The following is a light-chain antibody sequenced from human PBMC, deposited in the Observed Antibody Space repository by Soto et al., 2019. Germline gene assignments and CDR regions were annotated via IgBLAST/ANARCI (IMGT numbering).Light chain of an antibody. V-gene: IGLV2-23*01. CDR2: EGT. CDR3: SSYAGDNIFL. Sequence: QSALTQPASVSGSPGQAITISCTGTSSDIGSFNRVSWYQQPPGTAPKVMIYEGTKRPSGVSDRFSGSKSGNTASLTISGLQAEDEANYYCSSYAGDNIFLFGTGTKVTVL. J-gene: IGLJ1*01. CDR1: SSDIGSFNR.